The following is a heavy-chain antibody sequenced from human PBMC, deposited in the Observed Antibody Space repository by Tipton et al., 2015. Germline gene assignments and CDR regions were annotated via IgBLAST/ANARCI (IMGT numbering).Heavy chain of an antibody. V-gene: IGHV4-59*01. CDR3: ARDGPGANYFDY. J-gene: IGHJ4*02. Sequence: TLSLTCTVSGGSISSEYWSWIRQPPGKGLEWFGYFFYTGSTYYNTSLESRVTISVDTFENQSSLKLSSVTAADTAVHYWARDGPGANYFDYWGQGTLVTVSS. D-gene: IGHD7-27*01. CDR1: GGSISSEY. CDR2: FFYTGST.